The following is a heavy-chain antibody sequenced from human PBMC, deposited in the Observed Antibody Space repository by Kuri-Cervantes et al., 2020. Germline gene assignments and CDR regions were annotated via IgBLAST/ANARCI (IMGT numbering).Heavy chain of an antibody. Sequence: GESLKISCAASGFTFSSYAMHWVRQAPGKGLEWVAVISYDGSNKYYADSVKGRFTISRDNSKNTLYLQMNSLRAEDTAVYYCAKDRGGRGGMDVWGQGTTVTVSS. CDR3: AKDRGGRGGMDV. D-gene: IGHD3-10*01. J-gene: IGHJ6*02. V-gene: IGHV3-30*04. CDR2: ISYDGSNK. CDR1: GFTFSSYA.